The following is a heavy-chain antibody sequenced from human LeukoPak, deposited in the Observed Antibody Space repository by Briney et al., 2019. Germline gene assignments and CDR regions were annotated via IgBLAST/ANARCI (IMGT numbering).Heavy chain of an antibody. CDR2: ISGSGANT. D-gene: IGHD4-11*01. J-gene: IGHJ4*02. CDR1: GFTFSNYG. CDR3: AKAKSYYGNYDY. Sequence: GGSLRLSCAASGFTFSNYGMSWVHQAPGKGLEWVSVISGSGANTYYADSVKGRFTISRDNSKNTLYLQVISLRAEDTAVYYCAKAKSYYGNYDYWGQGTLVVVSS. V-gene: IGHV3-23*01.